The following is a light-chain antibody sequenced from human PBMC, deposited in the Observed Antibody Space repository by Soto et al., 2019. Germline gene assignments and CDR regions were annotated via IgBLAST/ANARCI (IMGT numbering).Light chain of an antibody. CDR3: QQASSFPFT. V-gene: IGKV1-39*01. J-gene: IGKJ4*01. Sequence: DIQMTQSPSSLSASVGDRVTITCRTSQNINKYLSWYQQKLGKAPKLLIYATSTLQSGVPSRFSGSGSGTDFTLTISTLQPEDFATYYCQQASSFPFTFGGGTEVQIK. CDR2: ATS. CDR1: QNINKY.